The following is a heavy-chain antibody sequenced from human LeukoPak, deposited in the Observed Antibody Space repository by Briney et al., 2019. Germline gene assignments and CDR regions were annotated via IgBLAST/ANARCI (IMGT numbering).Heavy chain of an antibody. Sequence: GGSLRLSCAAPGFTFSNYWMHWVRQAPGKGLVWLSRISADGSVTNYADSVKGRFTISRDNAKNTVYLRLNSLRAEDTAVYYCARDPLCSSTSCYTGHYYYYMDVWGKGTTVTVSS. CDR1: GFTFSNYW. J-gene: IGHJ6*03. V-gene: IGHV3-74*01. CDR2: ISADGSVT. CDR3: ARDPLCSSTSCYTGHYYYYMDV. D-gene: IGHD2-2*02.